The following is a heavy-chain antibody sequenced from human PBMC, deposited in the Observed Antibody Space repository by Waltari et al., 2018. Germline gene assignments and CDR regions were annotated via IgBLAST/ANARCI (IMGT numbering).Heavy chain of an antibody. J-gene: IGHJ4*02. CDR2: IIPIFGTA. CDR3: ARAGITFGGVIATEYYFDY. Sequence: QVQLVQSGAEVKKPGSSVKVSCKASGGTFSSYAISWVRQAPGQGLEWMGGIIPIFGTANYAQKFQGRVTITADESTSTAYMELSSLRSEDTAVYYCARAGITFGGVIATEYYFDYWGQGTLVTVSS. CDR1: GGTFSSYA. D-gene: IGHD3-16*02. V-gene: IGHV1-69*13.